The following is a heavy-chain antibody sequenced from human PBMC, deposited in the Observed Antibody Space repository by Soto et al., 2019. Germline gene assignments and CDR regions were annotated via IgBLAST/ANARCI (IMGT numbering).Heavy chain of an antibody. J-gene: IGHJ4*02. CDR3: ARERVVADEANFDY. CDR2: IIPIFGTA. D-gene: IGHD2-21*01. V-gene: IGHV1-69*13. CDR1: GGTFSSYA. Sequence: SVKVSCKASGGTFSSYAISWVRRAPGQGLEWMGGIIPIFGTANYAQKFQGRVTTTADESTSTAYMELSSLRSEDTAVYYCARERVVADEANFDYWGQGTLVTVSS.